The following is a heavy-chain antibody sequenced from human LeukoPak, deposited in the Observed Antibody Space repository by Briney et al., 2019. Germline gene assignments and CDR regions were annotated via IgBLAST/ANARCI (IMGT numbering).Heavy chain of an antibody. D-gene: IGHD3-10*01. CDR1: GFTFSSYA. J-gene: IGHJ5*01. Sequence: GGSLRLSCAASGFTFSSYAMSWVRQAPGKGLEWVSDISSSGFTIYYADSVKGRFTISRDNAKNSLYLQMNSLTAEDTAVYYCARDRDGSESWFDSWGQGTLVTVSS. CDR3: ARDRDGSESWFDS. CDR2: ISSSGFTI. V-gene: IGHV3-48*04.